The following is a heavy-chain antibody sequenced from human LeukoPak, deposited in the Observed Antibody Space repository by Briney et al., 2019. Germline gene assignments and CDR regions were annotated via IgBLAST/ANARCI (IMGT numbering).Heavy chain of an antibody. Sequence: SETLSLTCTVSGGSISSGGYYWSWIRQPPGKGLEWIGYIYYSGGTNYNPSLKSRVTISVDTSKNQFSLKLSSVTAADTAVYYCARVRQDYYYYGMDVWGQGTTVTVSS. CDR1: GGSISSGGYY. J-gene: IGHJ6*02. CDR3: ARVRQDYYYYGMDV. CDR2: IYYSGGT. V-gene: IGHV4-61*08. D-gene: IGHD4/OR15-4a*01.